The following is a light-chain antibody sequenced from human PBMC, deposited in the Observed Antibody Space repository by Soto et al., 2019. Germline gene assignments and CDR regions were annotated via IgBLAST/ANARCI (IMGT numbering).Light chain of an antibody. CDR3: QRYDSLRT. Sequence: EIVLTQSPGTLSLSPGERATLSCRASQSVRSNFLAWYQQKPGQAPRLLIYGASNRATGIPDRFSGSGSGTDFTLTITRLEAEDFAMYYCQRYDSLRTFGQGTKVGIK. CDR2: GAS. CDR1: QSVRSNF. J-gene: IGKJ1*01. V-gene: IGKV3-20*01.